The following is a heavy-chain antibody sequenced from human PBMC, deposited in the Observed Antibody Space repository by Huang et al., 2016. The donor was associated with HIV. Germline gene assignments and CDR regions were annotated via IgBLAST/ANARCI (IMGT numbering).Heavy chain of an antibody. J-gene: IGHJ3*02. CDR1: GETFTGHY. CDR2: IYPIGWDT. CDR3: VRERGYGSWNYPDAFDI. Sequence: QVQLVQSGAEVKKPGASVTVSCRASGETFTGHYIHWVRPALGQGLEEMGIIYPIGWDTTYAQNFQGRLTMTRDTSTSTVDMELSSLRSDDTAVYYCVRERGYGSWNYPDAFDIWGQGTRVTVSS. D-gene: IGHD3-10*01. V-gene: IGHV1-46*01.